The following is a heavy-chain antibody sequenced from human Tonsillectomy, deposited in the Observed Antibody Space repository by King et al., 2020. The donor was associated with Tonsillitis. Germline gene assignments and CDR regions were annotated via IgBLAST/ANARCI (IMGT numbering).Heavy chain of an antibody. D-gene: IGHD3-22*01. CDR3: AKSSYDSSGYYSIEYFQH. CDR2: ISYDGSNK. V-gene: IGHV3-30*18. J-gene: IGHJ1*01. CDR1: GFTFSSYG. Sequence: VQLVESGGGVVQPGRSLRLSCAASGFTFSSYGMHWVRQAPGKGLEWVAVISYDGSNKYYADSVKGRFTISRDNSKNTLYLQMNSLRAEDTAVYYCAKSSYDSSGYYSIEYFQHWGQGTLVTVSS.